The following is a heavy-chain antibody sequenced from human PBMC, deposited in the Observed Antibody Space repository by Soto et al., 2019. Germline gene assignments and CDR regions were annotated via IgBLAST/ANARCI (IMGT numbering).Heavy chain of an antibody. D-gene: IGHD3-10*01. V-gene: IGHV3-23*01. CDR2: ISGSGSST. CDR1: GFSVWSYC. Sequence: GGLRISCGAPGFSVWSYCMSWVRQAPGKGLEWVSAISGSGSSTYYADSVKGRFTISRDNSKNTLYLQMNSLRAEDTAVYYCARGMTMVPFDIWGQGTMVTVSS. CDR3: ARGMTMVPFDI. J-gene: IGHJ3*02.